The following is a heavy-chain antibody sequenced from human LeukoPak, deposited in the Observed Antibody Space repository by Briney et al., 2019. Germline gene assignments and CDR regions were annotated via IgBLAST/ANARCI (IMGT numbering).Heavy chain of an antibody. CDR3: ARVRYSSSLHY. D-gene: IGHD6-6*01. J-gene: IGHJ4*02. Sequence: GGSQRLPCAASGFTDRSKYRIWVRQAPGKGLEWVSVIYSGGSTYYADSVKGRFTISRHNSKNTLYLQMNSLRAEDTAVYYCARVRYSSSLHYWGQGTLVTVSS. CDR2: IYSGGST. V-gene: IGHV3-53*04. CDR1: GFTDRSKY.